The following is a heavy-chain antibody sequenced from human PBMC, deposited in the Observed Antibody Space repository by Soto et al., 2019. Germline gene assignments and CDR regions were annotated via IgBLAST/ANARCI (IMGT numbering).Heavy chain of an antibody. J-gene: IGHJ4*02. V-gene: IGHV4-59*01. CDR1: GGSMTTYK. CDR3: ARGWSAFDY. CDR2: TYSSGSI. D-gene: IGHD2-15*01. Sequence: QVQLQESGPGLVKPSETLSLTCTVSGGSMTTYKWSWIRQSPGKGLEWIGYTYSSGSINYNPSLKGRVTISIDTSKNQFSLKLNSAAAADTAVYYCARGWSAFDYWGQGILVTVSS.